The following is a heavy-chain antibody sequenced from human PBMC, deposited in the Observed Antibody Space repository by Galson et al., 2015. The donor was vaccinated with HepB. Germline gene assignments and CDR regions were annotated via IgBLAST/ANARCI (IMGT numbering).Heavy chain of an antibody. D-gene: IGHD3-10*01. J-gene: IGHJ4*02. Sequence: SLRLSCAASGFTFSDYYMSWVRQAPGKGLEWISIITWSGDTTYHTDSVKGRFTISRDNAKNSLSLQMNSLRVEGTAVYYCARDKSGSIDYWGQGSLVTVSS. CDR1: GFTFSDYY. CDR2: ITWSGDTT. CDR3: ARDKSGSIDY. V-gene: IGHV3-11*01.